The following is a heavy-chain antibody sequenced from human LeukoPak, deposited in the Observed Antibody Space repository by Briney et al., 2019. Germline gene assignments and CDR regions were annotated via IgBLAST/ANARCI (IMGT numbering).Heavy chain of an antibody. CDR2: ISAYNGNT. D-gene: IGHD3-22*01. J-gene: IGHJ1*01. Sequence: ASVKLSCKASGYTFTSYGISWVRQAPGQGLEWMGWISAYNGNTNYARKLQGRVTMNTDTTTSTAYMELRSLRSDDTAVYYCARSMGYYYDSSGYFQHWGQGTLVTVSS. CDR3: ARSMGYYYDSSGYFQH. V-gene: IGHV1-18*01. CDR1: GYTFTSYG.